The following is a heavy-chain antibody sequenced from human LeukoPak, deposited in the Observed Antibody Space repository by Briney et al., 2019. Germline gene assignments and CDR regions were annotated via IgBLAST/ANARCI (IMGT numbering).Heavy chain of an antibody. CDR2: ISAYNGNT. V-gene: IGHV1-18*01. J-gene: IGHJ4*02. CDR3: ARAGGYYYDSSGYYALDY. CDR1: GYTFTSYG. Sequence: GASVKVSCKASGYTFTSYGISWVRQAPGQGLERMGWISAYNGNTNYAQKLQGRVTMTTDTSTSTAYMELRSLRSDDTAVYYCARAGGYYYDSSGYYALDYWGQGTLVTVSS. D-gene: IGHD3-22*01.